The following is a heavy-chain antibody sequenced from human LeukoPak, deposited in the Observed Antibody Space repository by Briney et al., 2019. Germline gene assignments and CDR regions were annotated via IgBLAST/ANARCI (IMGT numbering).Heavy chain of an antibody. J-gene: IGHJ4*02. CDR2: IYSGGST. CDR3: ARDIAYDSSGYYSPHFDY. D-gene: IGHD3-22*01. Sequence: GGSLRLSGAASGFTVSSNYMSWVRQAPGKGLEWVSVIYSGGSTYYADSVKGRFTISRDNSKNTLYLQMNSLRAEDTAVYYCARDIAYDSSGYYSPHFDYWGQGTLVTVSS. CDR1: GFTVSSNY. V-gene: IGHV3-53*01.